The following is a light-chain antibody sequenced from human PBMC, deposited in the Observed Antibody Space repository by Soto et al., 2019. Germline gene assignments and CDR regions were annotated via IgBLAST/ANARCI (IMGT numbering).Light chain of an antibody. Sequence: AIQLTQSPSSLSASVGDRVNITCRASQGIAKDLGWYQQKPGKAPRLLIFGASFLQSGVASRFSGSGSGTDFTLTINGQQPEDFATYYCLQNYYSFRTFGQGTKVEIK. V-gene: IGKV1-6*01. CDR2: GAS. J-gene: IGKJ1*01. CDR1: QGIAKD. CDR3: LQNYYSFRT.